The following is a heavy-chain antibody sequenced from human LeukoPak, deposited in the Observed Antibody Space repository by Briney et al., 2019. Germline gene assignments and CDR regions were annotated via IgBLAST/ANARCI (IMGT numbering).Heavy chain of an antibody. V-gene: IGHV4-4*09. CDR2: IYSSGST. J-gene: IGHJ4*02. CDR1: GGSISSYY. Sequence: SETLFLTCTVSGGSISSYYWSWIRQPPGKGLGWIGYIYSSGSTNYNPSLKSRVTMSVDTSKNQFSLKLSSVTAADTAVYYCARLGGYNAPFRYWGQGTLVTVSS. CDR3: ARLGGYNAPFRY. D-gene: IGHD5-24*01.